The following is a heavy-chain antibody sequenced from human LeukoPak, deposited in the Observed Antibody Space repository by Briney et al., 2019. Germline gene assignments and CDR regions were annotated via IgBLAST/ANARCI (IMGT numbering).Heavy chain of an antibody. V-gene: IGHV1-18*01. CDR2: IRADNGNT. Sequence: ASVKVSCKASGYTFTRYGVSWVRQAPGQGLEWMGWIRADNGNTNYAQNFQGRVTMTTDTPSSTAYMEVRSLRSDDTAVYYCARGIAVAGTYYYYYMDVWGKGTTVTISS. CDR3: ARGIAVAGTYYYYYMDV. J-gene: IGHJ6*03. D-gene: IGHD6-19*01. CDR1: GYTFTRYG.